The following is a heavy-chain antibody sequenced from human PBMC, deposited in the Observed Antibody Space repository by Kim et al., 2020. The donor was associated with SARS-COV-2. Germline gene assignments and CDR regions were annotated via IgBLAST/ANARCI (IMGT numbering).Heavy chain of an antibody. Sequence: SVKGRFTISRDNSKNTVYLQMNSLRAEDTAVYYCAKESQIVVVPAATLDYWGQGTLVTVSS. D-gene: IGHD2-2*01. V-gene: IGHV3-23*01. CDR3: AKESQIVVVPAATLDY. J-gene: IGHJ4*02.